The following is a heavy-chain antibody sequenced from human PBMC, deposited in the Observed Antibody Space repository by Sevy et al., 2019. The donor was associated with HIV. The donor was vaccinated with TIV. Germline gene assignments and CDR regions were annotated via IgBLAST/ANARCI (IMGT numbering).Heavy chain of an antibody. D-gene: IGHD3-3*01. V-gene: IGHV3-21*01. J-gene: IGHJ6*02. CDR3: ARDKTILEGRYGMDV. Sequence: GGSLRLSCVASGFTFSTYNMNWFRQAPGKGLEWVSSISSGSGFIYYADSLKGQFTISRDNAKNSLYLQMNSLRAEDTAVYYCARDKTILEGRYGMDVWGQGTTVTVSS. CDR2: ISSGSGFI. CDR1: GFTFSTYN.